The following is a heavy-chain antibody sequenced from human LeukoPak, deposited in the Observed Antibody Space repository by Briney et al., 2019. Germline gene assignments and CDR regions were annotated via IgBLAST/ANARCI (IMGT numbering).Heavy chain of an antibody. CDR1: GYTFTGYY. V-gene: IGHV1-2*06. Sequence: ASVKVSCKASGYTFTGYYMHWVRQAPGQGLEWMGRINPNSGGTNYAQKFQGRVTMTRDTSISTAYMELSRLRSDDTAVYYCARVARLENYYSDYWGQGTLVTVSS. CDR2: INPNSGGT. J-gene: IGHJ4*02. D-gene: IGHD1-1*01. CDR3: ARVARLENYYSDY.